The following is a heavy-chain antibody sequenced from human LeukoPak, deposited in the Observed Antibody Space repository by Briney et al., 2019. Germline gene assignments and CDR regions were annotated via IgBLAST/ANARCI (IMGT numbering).Heavy chain of an antibody. J-gene: IGHJ4*02. V-gene: IGHV3-30*18. CDR3: AKDLCSSTSCRYYFDY. CDR2: ISYDGSNK. D-gene: IGHD2-2*01. Sequence: PGRSLRLSCAASGFTFSSYGMHWVRQAPGKGLEWVAVISYDGSNKYYADSVKGRFTISRDNSKNTLYLQKNSLRAEDTAVYYCAKDLCSSTSCRYYFDYWGQGTLVTVSS. CDR1: GFTFSSYG.